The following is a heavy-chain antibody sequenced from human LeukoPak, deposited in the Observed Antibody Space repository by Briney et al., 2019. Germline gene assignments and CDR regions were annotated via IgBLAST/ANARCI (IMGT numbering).Heavy chain of an antibody. V-gene: IGHV3-9*01. CDR2: ISWNSGSI. Sequence: PGRSLRLSCAASGFTFDDYAMHWVRQAPGKGLEWVSGISWNSGSIGYADSVKGRFTISRDNAKNSLYLQMNSLRAEDTALYYCAKGEWELFGWGQGTLVTVSS. D-gene: IGHD1-26*01. CDR3: AKGEWELFG. J-gene: IGHJ4*02. CDR1: GFTFDDYA.